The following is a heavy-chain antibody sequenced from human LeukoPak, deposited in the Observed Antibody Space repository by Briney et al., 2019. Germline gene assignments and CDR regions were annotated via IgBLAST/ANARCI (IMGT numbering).Heavy chain of an antibody. CDR2: IIPIFGTA. CDR3: ARDRRGLRFLEWLLAY. D-gene: IGHD3-3*01. Sequence: SVKVSCEASGGTFSSYAISWVRQAPGQGLEWMGGIIPIFGTANYAQKFQGRVTITTDESTSTAYMEMSSLRSEDTAVYYCARDRRGLRFLEWLLAYWGQGTLVTVSS. J-gene: IGHJ4*02. CDR1: GGTFSSYA. V-gene: IGHV1-69*05.